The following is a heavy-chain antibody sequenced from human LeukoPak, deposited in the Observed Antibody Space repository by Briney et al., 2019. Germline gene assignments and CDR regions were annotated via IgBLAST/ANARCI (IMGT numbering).Heavy chain of an antibody. CDR1: GFTFSSYS. CDR2: ISSSSSYI. Sequence: GGSLRLSCAASGFTFSSYSMNWVRQAPGKGLEWVSSISSSSSYIYYADSVKGRFTISRDNAKNSLYLQMNSLRAEDTAVYYCARVSVLEMTAAAGIVSLLDYWGQGTLVTVSS. D-gene: IGHD6-13*01. CDR3: ARVSVLEMTAAAGIVSLLDY. J-gene: IGHJ4*02. V-gene: IGHV3-21*01.